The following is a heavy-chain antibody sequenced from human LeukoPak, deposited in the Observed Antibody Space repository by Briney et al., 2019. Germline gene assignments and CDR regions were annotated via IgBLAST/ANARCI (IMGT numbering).Heavy chain of an antibody. D-gene: IGHD3-22*01. V-gene: IGHV4-59*01. CDR1: GGSISSYY. CDR2: IYYSGST. J-gene: IGHJ4*02. CDR3: ARLNYDSSGYRLDY. Sequence: SETLSLTCTVSGGSISSYYWSWIRQPPGKGLEWIGYIYYSGSTNYNPSLKSRVTISVDTSKNQFSLKLSSVTPADTAVYYCARLNYDSSGYRLDYWGQGTLVTVSS.